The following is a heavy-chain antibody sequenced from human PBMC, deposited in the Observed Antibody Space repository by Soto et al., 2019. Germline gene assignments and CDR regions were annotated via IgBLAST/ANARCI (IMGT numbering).Heavy chain of an antibody. CDR3: ARGGSYSAYNFENGIQLWSFDF. V-gene: IGHV4-4*07. Sequence: SETLSLTCTVSGGSINTFYWSWVRQPAGKGLEWIGRIFSSGSTSFNPSLESRVAMSVDTSKNHFSLNLSSVTAADMAVYYCARGGSYSAYNFENGIQLWSFDFWGQGALVTVYS. CDR1: GGSINTFY. D-gene: IGHD5-12*01. CDR2: IFSSGST. J-gene: IGHJ4*02.